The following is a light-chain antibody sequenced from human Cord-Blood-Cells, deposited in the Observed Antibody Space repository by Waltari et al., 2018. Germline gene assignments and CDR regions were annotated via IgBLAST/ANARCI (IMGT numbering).Light chain of an antibody. CDR3: QVWDSSSDHYV. CDR1: NTGSKR. CDR2: YDS. Sequence: SYVLTQPPSVSVAPGKTARSTCGGNNTGSKREHWYQQKPGQAPVLVIYYDSDRPSGIPERFSGSNSGNTATLTISRVEAGDEADYYCQVWDSSSDHYVFGTGTKVTVL. J-gene: IGLJ1*01. V-gene: IGLV3-21*04.